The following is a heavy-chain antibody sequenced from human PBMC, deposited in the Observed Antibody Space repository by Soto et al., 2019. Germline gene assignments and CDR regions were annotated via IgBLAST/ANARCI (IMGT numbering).Heavy chain of an antibody. D-gene: IGHD3-22*01. Sequence: ASVKVSCKAVRYIFTNYGVSWVRQAPGQRLEWMGWINAGNRNTKYSQKFQGRVTITRDTSASTAYMELSSLRSEDTAVYYCARSGSSGYYLEYWGQGTLVTVSS. J-gene: IGHJ4*02. V-gene: IGHV1-3*01. CDR2: INAGNRNT. CDR3: ARSGSSGYYLEY. CDR1: RYIFTNYG.